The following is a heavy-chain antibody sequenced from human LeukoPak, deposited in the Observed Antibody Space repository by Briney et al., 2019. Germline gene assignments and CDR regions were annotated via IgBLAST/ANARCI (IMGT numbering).Heavy chain of an antibody. Sequence: TGGSLRLSCAASGFTFSSYWMHWVRQAPGKGLVWVSHIKSDGSRTNYADSVEGRFTISRDNAKNTVYLQMNSLRVEDTAVYYCGRGLRPVDYWGQGTLVTVSS. V-gene: IGHV3-74*01. CDR1: GFTFSSYW. CDR2: IKSDGSRT. J-gene: IGHJ4*02. CDR3: GRGLRPVDY.